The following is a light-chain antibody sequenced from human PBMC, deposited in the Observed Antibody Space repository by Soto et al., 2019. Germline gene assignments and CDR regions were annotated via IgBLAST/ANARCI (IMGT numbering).Light chain of an antibody. CDR3: QQYNSYWT. J-gene: IGKJ1*01. CDR2: DAS. Sequence: DIQMTQSPSTLSASVGDRVTITCRASQSISYWLAWYQQKPGKAPKLLIFDASSLETGVPSRFSGSGSGTEFTLNISSLQPDDFATYYCQQYNSYWTFGQGTKVDIK. CDR1: QSISYW. V-gene: IGKV1-5*01.